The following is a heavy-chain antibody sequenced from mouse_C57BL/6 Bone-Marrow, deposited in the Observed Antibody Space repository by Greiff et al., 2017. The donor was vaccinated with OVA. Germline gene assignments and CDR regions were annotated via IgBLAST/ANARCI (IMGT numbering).Heavy chain of an antibody. CDR1: GFSLTSYG. CDR2: IWSGGST. CDR3: ARGGIYDGYSYAMDY. Sequence: QVQLKESGPGLVQPSQSLSITCTVSGFSLTSYGVHWVRQSPGKGLEWLGVIWSGGSTDYNAAFISRLSISKDNSKSQVFFKMNSLQADDTAIYYCARGGIYDGYSYAMDYWGQGTSVTVSS. J-gene: IGHJ4*01. D-gene: IGHD2-3*01. V-gene: IGHV2-2*01.